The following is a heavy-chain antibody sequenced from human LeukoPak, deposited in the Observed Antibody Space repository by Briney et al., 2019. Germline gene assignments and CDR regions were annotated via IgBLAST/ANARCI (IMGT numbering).Heavy chain of an antibody. Sequence: GASVKVSCKASGYTFTSYAMNWVRQAPGQGLEWMGWINTNTGNPTYAQGFTGRFVFSLDTSVSTAYLQISSLKAEDTAVHYCARARCTKYCSSTRNPTDWGQGTLVTVSS. V-gene: IGHV7-4-1*02. J-gene: IGHJ4*02. CDR1: GYTFTSYA. D-gene: IGHD2-2*01. CDR2: INTNTGNP. CDR3: ARARCTKYCSSTRNPTD.